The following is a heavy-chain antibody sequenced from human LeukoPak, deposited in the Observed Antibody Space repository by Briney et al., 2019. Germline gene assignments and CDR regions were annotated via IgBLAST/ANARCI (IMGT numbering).Heavy chain of an antibody. J-gene: IGHJ4*02. V-gene: IGHV3-30*18. CDR3: AQEGSYGSLDY. D-gene: IGHD5-18*01. CDR2: ISYDGSNK. CDR1: GFTFSSYG. Sequence: GGSLRLSCAASGFTFSSYGMHWVRQAPGKGLEWAAVISYDGSNKYYADSVKGRFTISRDNSKNTLYLQMNSLRAEDTAVYYCAQEGSYGSLDYWGQGTLVTVSS.